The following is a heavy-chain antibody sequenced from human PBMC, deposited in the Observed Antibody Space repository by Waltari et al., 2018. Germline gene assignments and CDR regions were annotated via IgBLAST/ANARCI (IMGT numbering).Heavy chain of an antibody. V-gene: IGHV4-4*07. CDR1: GGSISSYY. CDR2: IYTSGST. D-gene: IGHD3-3*01. Sequence: QVQLQESGPGLVKPSETLSLTCTVSGGSISSYYWSWTRQPAGKGLEWIGRIYTSGSTNYNPSLKSRVTMSVDTSKNQFSLKLSSVTAADTAVYYCARSEWFWSGYNLFDYWGQGTLVTVSS. CDR3: ARSEWFWSGYNLFDY. J-gene: IGHJ4*02.